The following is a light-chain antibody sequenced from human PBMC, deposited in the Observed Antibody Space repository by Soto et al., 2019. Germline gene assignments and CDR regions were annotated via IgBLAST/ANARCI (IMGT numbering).Light chain of an antibody. Sequence: QSVLTQPPSASGTPGQRVTISCSGSSSNIGRNYVYWYQQLPGTAPKLLIYRNNQRPSGVPDRFSGSKSGTSASLAISGLRSEDEAYYYCTAWDGSLSVWVFGGGTKLTVL. V-gene: IGLV1-47*01. CDR1: SSNIGRNY. J-gene: IGLJ3*02. CDR2: RNN. CDR3: TAWDGSLSVWV.